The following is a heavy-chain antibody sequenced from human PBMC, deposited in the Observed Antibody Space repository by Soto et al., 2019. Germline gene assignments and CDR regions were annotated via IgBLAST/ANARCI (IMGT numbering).Heavy chain of an antibody. CDR3: AKGAYTTEIVGSLDN. CDR1: GFTFRNYV. D-gene: IGHD3-16*01. Sequence: PGGSLRLSCVASGFTFRNYVMSWVRQVPGKGLEWVSTIRGTGGTTNYADPVEGRFTISRDNSKNTLFLQMNSLRADDTGIYYCAKGAYTTEIVGSLDNWGPGTLVTVSS. J-gene: IGHJ4*02. CDR2: IRGTGGTT. V-gene: IGHV3-23*01.